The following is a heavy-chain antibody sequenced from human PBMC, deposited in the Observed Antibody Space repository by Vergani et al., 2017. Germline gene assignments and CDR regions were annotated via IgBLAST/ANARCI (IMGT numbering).Heavy chain of an antibody. V-gene: IGHV4-4*03. CDR3: ARSQGDYWYFDL. J-gene: IGHJ2*01. CDR2: ISHTDDT. Sequence: QVQLQESGPGLVKPPGTLSLTCAVSGDSISSNNCWTWVRQPPGKGLEWIGEISHTDDTKYSPSLKSRFTVSVDESMNLFALRLNSVTATDTAVYYCARSQGDYWYFDLWGPGSMVTVSS. D-gene: IGHD2-21*01. CDR1: GDSISSNNC.